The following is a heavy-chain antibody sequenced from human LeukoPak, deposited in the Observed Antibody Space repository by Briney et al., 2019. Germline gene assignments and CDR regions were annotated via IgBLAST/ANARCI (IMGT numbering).Heavy chain of an antibody. CDR2: ISAYSGHT. D-gene: IGHD6-13*01. CDR1: GYTFTNYG. Sequence: ASVKVSCKASGYTFTNYGISWVRLAPGQGPEWMEWISAYSGHTNYAQKLVCRVTMTTDKSTSTAYMELRSLRSDDTAVYYCARDNHSGSWSWFDPWGQGTLVSVSA. V-gene: IGHV1-18*01. CDR3: ARDNHSGSWSWFDP. J-gene: IGHJ5*02.